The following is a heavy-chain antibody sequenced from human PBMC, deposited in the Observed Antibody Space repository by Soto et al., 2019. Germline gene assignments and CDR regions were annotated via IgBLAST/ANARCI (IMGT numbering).Heavy chain of an antibody. J-gene: IGHJ6*02. D-gene: IGHD1-20*01. CDR3: ARLTGLPHYHSMDV. CDR1: GYTFTSYG. CDR2: ISAYNGNT. Sequence: ASVKVSCKASGYTFTSYGISWVRQAPGQGLEWMGWISAYNGNTNYAQKLQGRVTMTTDTSTSTAYMELRSLRSEDTAVYYCARLTGLPHYHSMDVWGQGTTVTVSS. V-gene: IGHV1-18*04.